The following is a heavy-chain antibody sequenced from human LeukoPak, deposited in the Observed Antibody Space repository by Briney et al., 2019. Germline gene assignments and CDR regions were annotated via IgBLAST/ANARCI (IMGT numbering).Heavy chain of an antibody. CDR1: GRSFSGYY. CDR3: ARGGPVAGAVKFDY. D-gene: IGHD6-19*01. CDR2: INHSGST. J-gene: IGHJ4*02. V-gene: IGHV4-34*01. Sequence: SETLSLTCAVYGRSFSGYYWSWIRQPPGKGLEWIGEINHSGSTNYNPSLKSRVTISVDTSKNQFSLKLSSVTAADTAVYYCARGGPVAGAVKFDYWGQGTLVTVSS.